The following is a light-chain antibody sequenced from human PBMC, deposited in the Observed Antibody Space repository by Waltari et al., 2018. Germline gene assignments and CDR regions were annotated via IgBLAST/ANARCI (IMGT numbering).Light chain of an antibody. Sequence: SALTQPASVSGSPGQSITIPCSGTSSDVGGFNAVSWYQQPPGKPPKLRIYGVSSLPSGMSERFSGSRSGNRASLTISALQADDEADYYCCSYTPSHTYVFGTGTKVTVL. CDR2: GVS. CDR3: CSYTPSHTYV. V-gene: IGLV2-14*03. CDR1: SSDVGGFNA. J-gene: IGLJ1*01.